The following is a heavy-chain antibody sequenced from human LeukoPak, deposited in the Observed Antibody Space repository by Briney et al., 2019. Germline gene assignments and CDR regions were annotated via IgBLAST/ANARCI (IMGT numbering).Heavy chain of an antibody. CDR3: AAYYDFWSETTTRYFQH. J-gene: IGHJ1*01. D-gene: IGHD3-3*01. Sequence: QAGGSLRLSCAASGFTFSSYSMNWVRQAPGKGLEWVSYISSSSSTIYYADSVKGRFTISRDNAKNSLYLQMNSLRAEDTAVYYCAAYYDFWSETTTRYFQHWGQGTLVTVSS. CDR1: GFTFSSYS. V-gene: IGHV3-48*04. CDR2: ISSSSSTI.